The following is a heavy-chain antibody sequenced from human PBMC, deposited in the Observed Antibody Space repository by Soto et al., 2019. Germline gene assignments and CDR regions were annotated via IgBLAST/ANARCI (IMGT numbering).Heavy chain of an antibody. V-gene: IGHV3-48*03. CDR3: ARDRWVTYSGYDWHFDY. Sequence: PGGSLRLSCAASGFSISSYEMNWVRQAPGKGLEWVAYISSGGTSIYYAASVRGRFTISRDIAKNSVDLQLSSLRVDDTAVYYCARDRWVTYSGYDWHFDYWGQGTLVTVSS. J-gene: IGHJ4*02. D-gene: IGHD5-12*01. CDR2: ISSGGTSI. CDR1: GFSISSYE.